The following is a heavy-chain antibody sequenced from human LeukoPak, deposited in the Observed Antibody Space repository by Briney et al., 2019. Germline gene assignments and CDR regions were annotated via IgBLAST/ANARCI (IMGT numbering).Heavy chain of an antibody. D-gene: IGHD6-19*01. Sequence: GGSLRLSCAASGFTFSSYAMHWVRQAPGKGLEWVAVISYDGSNKYYADSVKGRFTISRDNSKNTLYLQMNSLRAEDTAVYYCARVSSGWSQADYWGQGTLVTVSS. CDR3: ARVSSGWSQADY. J-gene: IGHJ4*02. CDR1: GFTFSSYA. V-gene: IGHV3-30-3*01. CDR2: ISYDGSNK.